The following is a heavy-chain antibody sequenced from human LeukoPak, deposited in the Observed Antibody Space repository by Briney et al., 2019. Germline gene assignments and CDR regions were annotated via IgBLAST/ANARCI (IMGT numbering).Heavy chain of an antibody. CDR3: ARHLYPWGTPFDY. J-gene: IGHJ4*02. CDR2: INPSAGST. CDR1: GYTFTSYF. D-gene: IGHD2-2*02. Sequence: GASVKVSCKASGYTFTSYFMNWVRQAPGQGLEWMGIINPSAGSTSYAQKFQGRVTMTRDTSTSTVYMELSSLRSEDTAVYYCARHLYPWGTPFDYWGQGTLVTVSS. V-gene: IGHV1-46*01.